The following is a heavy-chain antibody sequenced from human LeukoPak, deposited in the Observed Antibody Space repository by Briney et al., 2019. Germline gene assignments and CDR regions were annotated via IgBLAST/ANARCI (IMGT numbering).Heavy chain of an antibody. D-gene: IGHD3-22*01. V-gene: IGHV1-18*01. CDR3: ARVRGAWSYYCDSSGNDY. Sequence: GASVKVSCKASGYTFTSYGISWVRQAPGQGLEWMGWISAYNGNTNYAQKLQGRVTMTTDTSTSTAYMELRSLRSDDTAVYYCARVRGAWSYYCDSSGNDYWGQGTLVTVSS. J-gene: IGHJ4*02. CDR1: GYTFTSYG. CDR2: ISAYNGNT.